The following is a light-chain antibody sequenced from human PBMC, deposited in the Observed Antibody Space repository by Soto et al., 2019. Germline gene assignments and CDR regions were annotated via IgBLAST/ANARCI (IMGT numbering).Light chain of an antibody. J-gene: IGKJ4*01. CDR3: QQYGTSLLT. CDR1: QSVSSN. CDR2: VAS. V-gene: IGKV3-15*01. Sequence: EIVMTQSPATLSVSPGERATLSCRASQSVSSNLAWYQQKPGQTPKLLIYVASTRATGIPDRFSGSGSGTDFTLTISRLEPEDCAVYYCQQYGTSLLTFGGGTKVEIK.